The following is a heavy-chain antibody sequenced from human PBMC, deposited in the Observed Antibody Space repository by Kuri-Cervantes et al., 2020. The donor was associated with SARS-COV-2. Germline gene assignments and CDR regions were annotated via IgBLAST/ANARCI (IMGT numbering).Heavy chain of an antibody. J-gene: IGHJ6*02. V-gene: IGHV3-23*01. CDR2: ISGSGGST. CDR3: ARDEVAEVPLLNGMDV. D-gene: IGHD1-26*01. Sequence: GESLKISCAASGFTFSSYAMSWVRQAPGKGLEWVSAISGSGGSTYYADSVKGRFTISRDNSKNTLYLQMNSLRAEDTAVYYCARDEVAEVPLLNGMDVWGQGTTVTVSS. CDR1: GFTFSSYA.